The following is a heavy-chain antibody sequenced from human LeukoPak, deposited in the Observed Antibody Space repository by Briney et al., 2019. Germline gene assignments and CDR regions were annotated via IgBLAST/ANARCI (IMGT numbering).Heavy chain of an antibody. V-gene: IGHV1-2*02. CDR2: INPKNGGS. Sequence: ASVTVSFKASGYTFTDYYMHWVRQAPGQGGGGVGWINPKNGGSNYAQKFQGRVTITRDRSISTAYMELSRLTSDDTAVYYCARDTEQLVPDYMDVWGKGTTVTVSS. D-gene: IGHD6-13*01. CDR1: GYTFTDYY. CDR3: ARDTEQLVPDYMDV. J-gene: IGHJ6*03.